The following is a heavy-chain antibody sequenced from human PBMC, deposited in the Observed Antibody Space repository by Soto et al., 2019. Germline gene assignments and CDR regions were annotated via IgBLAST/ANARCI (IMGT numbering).Heavy chain of an antibody. CDR3: ARGIVGATSHAFDI. CDR2: ISSSSSTI. Sequence: EVQLVESGGGLVQPGGSLRLSCAASGFTFSSYSMNWVRQAPGKGLEWVSYISSSSSTIYYADSVKGRFTISRDNAKNSLYLQMNSLRDEDTVVYYCARGIVGATSHAFDIWGQGTMVTVSS. J-gene: IGHJ3*02. D-gene: IGHD1-26*01. V-gene: IGHV3-48*02. CDR1: GFTFSSYS.